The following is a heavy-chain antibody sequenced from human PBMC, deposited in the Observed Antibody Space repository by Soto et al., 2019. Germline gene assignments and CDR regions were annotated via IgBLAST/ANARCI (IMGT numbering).Heavy chain of an antibody. Sequence: GGSLRLSCASSGFTFNTHAMSWVRQAPGKGLEWVSAISGSGGSTYYADSVKGRFTISRDNTKNTLYLQMNSLRAEDTAVYYCAKDRIQLFSWGQGALVTVSS. CDR2: ISGSGGST. CDR1: GFTFNTHA. V-gene: IGHV3-23*01. CDR3: AKDRIQLFS. J-gene: IGHJ4*02. D-gene: IGHD5-18*01.